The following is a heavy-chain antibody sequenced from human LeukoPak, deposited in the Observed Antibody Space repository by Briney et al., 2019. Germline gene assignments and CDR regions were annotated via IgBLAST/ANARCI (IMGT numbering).Heavy chain of an antibody. Sequence: PSETLSLTCTVSGGSITSDYWSWIRQPAGKGLEWIGRIFTSGSSTYNPSLKSRVTMSLDTSKNEFYLDLSSVTAADTAIYFCSRGGANDLWGQGTLVTVSS. D-gene: IGHD4/OR15-4a*01. CDR2: IFTSGSS. V-gene: IGHV4-4*07. CDR3: SRGGANDL. CDR1: GGSITSDY. J-gene: IGHJ5*02.